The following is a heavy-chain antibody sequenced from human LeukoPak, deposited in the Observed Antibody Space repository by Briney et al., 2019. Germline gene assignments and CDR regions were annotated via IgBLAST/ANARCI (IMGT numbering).Heavy chain of an antibody. V-gene: IGHV3-23*01. D-gene: IGHD6-13*01. CDR1: GFTFNSYA. CDR2: ISGSGGST. CDR3: ARVPGYS. Sequence: GGSLRLSCAASGFTFNSYAVSWVRQAPGKGLEWVSAISGSGGSTYYADSVKGRFTISRDSSKNTLYLQMNSLRVEDTAVYYCARVPGYSWGQGTLVTVSS. J-gene: IGHJ4*02.